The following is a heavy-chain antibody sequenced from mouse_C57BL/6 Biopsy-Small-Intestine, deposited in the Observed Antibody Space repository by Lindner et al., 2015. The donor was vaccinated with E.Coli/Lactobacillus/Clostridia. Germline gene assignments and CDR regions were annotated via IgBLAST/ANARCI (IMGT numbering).Heavy chain of an antibody. CDR3: ARDGGYDLMTMTVKVTPKKLDS. Sequence: SVKVSCKASGYTFTDYGITWVRQAPGQGLEWMGWISTYNGLTKYARKVQGRVTMTTDTSTNTAYMELRSLRSDDTAVYYCARDGGYDLMTMTVKVTPKKLDSWGQGTRVTVSS. D-gene: IGHD2-4*01. CDR2: ISTYNGLT. J-gene: IGHJ4*01. CDR1: GYTFTDYG. V-gene: IGHV14-2*02.